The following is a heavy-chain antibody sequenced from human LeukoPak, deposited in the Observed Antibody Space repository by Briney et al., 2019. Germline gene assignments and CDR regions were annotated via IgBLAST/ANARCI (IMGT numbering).Heavy chain of an antibody. Sequence: GGSLRLSCAASGFTFSSYAMHWVRQAPGKGLEWVAVISYDGSNKYYADSVKGRFTISRDNPKNTLYLQMNSLRAEDTAVYYCAKGDTVTTYWGQGTLVTVSS. D-gene: IGHD4-17*01. CDR1: GFTFSSYA. CDR3: AKGDTVTTY. J-gene: IGHJ4*02. V-gene: IGHV3-30-3*01. CDR2: ISYDGSNK.